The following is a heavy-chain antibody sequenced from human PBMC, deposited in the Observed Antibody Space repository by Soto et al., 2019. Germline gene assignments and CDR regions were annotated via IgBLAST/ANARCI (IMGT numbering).Heavy chain of an antibody. V-gene: IGHV4-59*08. Sequence: SETLSLTCTVSGGSINSYYWSWIRQPPGKGLEWIGNIYNSGSTYSNPSLKSRVTISVDTSKNQFSLKLSSVTAADTAVYYCARNYQLLKHSYYYYYLDVWGKGTTVTVSS. CDR3: ARNYQLLKHSYYYYYLDV. CDR2: IYNSGST. D-gene: IGHD2-2*01. CDR1: GGSINSYY. J-gene: IGHJ6*03.